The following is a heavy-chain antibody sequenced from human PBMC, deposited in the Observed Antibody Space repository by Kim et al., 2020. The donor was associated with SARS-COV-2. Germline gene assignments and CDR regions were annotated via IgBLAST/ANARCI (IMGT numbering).Heavy chain of an antibody. J-gene: IGHJ6*02. D-gene: IGHD6-6*01. CDR2: NDPSDSYT. V-gene: IGHV5-10-1*01. CDR3: ATPGIAARRNYYYGMDV. Sequence: GESLKISCNGSGYSSTSYWISWVRQMPGKGLEWMGRNDPSDSYTNYSPSFQGNVTISADKSISTAYLQGSSMKASDTAMYYCATPGIAARRNYYYGMDVWGQGTTVTVSS. CDR1: GYSSTSYW.